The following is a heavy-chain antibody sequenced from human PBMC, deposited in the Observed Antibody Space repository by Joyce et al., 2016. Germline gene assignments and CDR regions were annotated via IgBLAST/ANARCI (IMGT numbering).Heavy chain of an antibody. CDR2: INRDGSST. Sequence: EVQLVESGGGLVQPGGSLRLSCAASGFTFSSYWMSWVRKAPGKGLVWVARINRDGSSTTYADAVKGRFTISRDNAKNTLYLQMNSLRAEDTAVYYCARLRRWSGPSDCWGQGTLVTVSS. D-gene: IGHD4-23*01. J-gene: IGHJ4*02. CDR1: GFTFSSYW. CDR3: ARLRRWSGPSDC. V-gene: IGHV3-74*03.